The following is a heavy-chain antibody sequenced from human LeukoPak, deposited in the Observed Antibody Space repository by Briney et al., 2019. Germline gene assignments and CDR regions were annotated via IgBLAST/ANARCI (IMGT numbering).Heavy chain of an antibody. CDR2: ISYDGSNK. V-gene: IGHV3-30-3*01. Sequence: GGSLRLSCAASGFTFSSYAMHWVRQAPGKGLEWVAVISYDGSNKYYADSVKGRFTISRDNSKNTLYLQMNSLRAEDTAVYYCARDLRLKSRPASQSLGIGYWGQGTLVTVSS. D-gene: IGHD3-16*01. J-gene: IGHJ4*02. CDR3: ARDLRLKSRPASQSLGIGY. CDR1: GFTFSSYA.